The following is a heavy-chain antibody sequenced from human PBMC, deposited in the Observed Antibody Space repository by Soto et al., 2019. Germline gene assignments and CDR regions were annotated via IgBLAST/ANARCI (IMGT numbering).Heavy chain of an antibody. CDR3: VVVVVAATRGNWFDP. D-gene: IGHD2-15*01. CDR1: GGSISSSNW. V-gene: IGHV4-4*02. Sequence: QVQLQESGPGLVKPSGTLSLTCAVSGGSISSSNWWSWVRQPPGKGLEWIGEVYHSGSTNYNPSLKSRVTISVDKSKHQFSVKLSSVTAADTAVYYCVVVVVAATRGNWFDPWGQGTLVTVSS. J-gene: IGHJ5*02. CDR2: VYHSGST.